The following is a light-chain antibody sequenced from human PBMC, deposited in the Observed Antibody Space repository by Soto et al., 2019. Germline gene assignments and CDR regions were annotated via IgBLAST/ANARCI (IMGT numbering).Light chain of an antibody. V-gene: IGKV3-20*01. CDR1: QAVTGHY. CDR3: QQCGPSLKYT. J-gene: IGKJ2*01. CDR2: GAS. Sequence: EDVLTQSPDTLSLSPGERATLSCRASQAVTGHYLAWYQQKPGQAPRLLLYGASNRATGIPDRFSGSGSGTDFTLTISRLEPEDLAVYYCQQCGPSLKYTFGQGTKLEIK.